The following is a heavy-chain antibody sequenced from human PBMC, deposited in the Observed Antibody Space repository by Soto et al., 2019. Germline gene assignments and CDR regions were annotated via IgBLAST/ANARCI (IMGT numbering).Heavy chain of an antibody. D-gene: IGHD3-3*01. Sequence: GGSLRLSCAASGFTFSSYAMHWVRQAPGKGLEWVAVISYDGSNKYYADSVKGRFTISRDNSKNTLYLQMNSLRAEDTAVYYCARGAYYDFWSGSRSDYYGMDVWGQGTTVTVSS. CDR1: GFTFSSYA. CDR3: ARGAYYDFWSGSRSDYYGMDV. V-gene: IGHV3-30-3*01. CDR2: ISYDGSNK. J-gene: IGHJ6*02.